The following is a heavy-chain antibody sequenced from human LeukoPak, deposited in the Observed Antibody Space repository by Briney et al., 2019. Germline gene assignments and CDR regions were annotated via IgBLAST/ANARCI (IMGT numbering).Heavy chain of an antibody. Sequence: PSETLSLTCAVYGGSFSGYYWSWIRQPPGKGLEWIGEIDHSGSTNYNPSLKSRVTISVDTSKNQFSLKLSSETAADTAVYYCARGPSYDFWSGHNFDYWGQGTLVTVSS. CDR2: IDHSGST. V-gene: IGHV4-34*01. J-gene: IGHJ4*02. CDR1: GGSFSGYY. D-gene: IGHD3-3*01. CDR3: ARGPSYDFWSGHNFDY.